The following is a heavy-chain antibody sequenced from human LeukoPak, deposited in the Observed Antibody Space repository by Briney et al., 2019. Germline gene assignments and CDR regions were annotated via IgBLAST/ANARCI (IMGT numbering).Heavy chain of an antibody. J-gene: IGHJ4*02. Sequence: SGTLSLTCAVSGGSISSSNWWSWVRQPPGKGLEWIGEIYHSGSTNYNPSLKGRVTISVDKSKNQFSLKLSSVTAADTAVYYCARSLSSVSSGANDYWGQGTLVTVSS. V-gene: IGHV4-4*02. CDR3: ARSLSSVSSGANDY. D-gene: IGHD3-22*01. CDR1: GGSISSSNW. CDR2: IYHSGST.